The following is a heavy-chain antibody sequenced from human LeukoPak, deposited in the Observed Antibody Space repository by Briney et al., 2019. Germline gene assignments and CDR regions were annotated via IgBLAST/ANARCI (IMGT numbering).Heavy chain of an antibody. D-gene: IGHD3-9*01. CDR2: INHSGST. CDR3: VRGTEYDILSGKNFGQYYFDY. V-gene: IGHV4-34*01. CDR1: GGSFSGYY. Sequence: SETLSLTCAVYGGSFSGYYWSWIRQPPGKGLEWIGEINHSGSTNYNPSLKSRVTISVDTSKNQFSLKLSSVTAADTAVYYCVRGTEYDILSGKNFGQYYFDYWGQGTLVTVSS. J-gene: IGHJ4*02.